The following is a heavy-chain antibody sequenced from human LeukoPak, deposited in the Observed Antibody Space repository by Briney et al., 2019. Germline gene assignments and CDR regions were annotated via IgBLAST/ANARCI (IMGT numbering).Heavy chain of an antibody. CDR3: ATTSPWLAYFDY. CDR1: GYTLTELS. CDR2: FDPEDGET. V-gene: IGHV1-24*01. D-gene: IGHD6-19*01. J-gene: IGHJ4*02. Sequence: ASVKVSCKVSGYTLTELSMHWVRQAPGKGLEWMGGFDPEDGETIYAQKFQGRVTMTEDTSTDTAYMELCSLRSEDTAVYYCATTSPWLAYFDYWGQGTLVTVSS.